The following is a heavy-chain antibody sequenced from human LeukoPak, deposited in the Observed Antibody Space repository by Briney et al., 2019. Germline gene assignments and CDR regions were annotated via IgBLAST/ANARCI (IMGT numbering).Heavy chain of an antibody. D-gene: IGHD3-22*01. CDR2: ISWNSGSI. J-gene: IGHJ4*02. CDR1: GFTFGDYA. CDR3: AKDISFDSSGNDY. Sequence: GRSLRLSCAASGFTFGDYAMHWVRQSPAKGLEWVSGISWNSGSIGYADSVKGRSTISRDNAKNSLYLQMNSLRAEDTALYYCAKDISFDSSGNDYWGQGTLVTVSS. V-gene: IGHV3-9*01.